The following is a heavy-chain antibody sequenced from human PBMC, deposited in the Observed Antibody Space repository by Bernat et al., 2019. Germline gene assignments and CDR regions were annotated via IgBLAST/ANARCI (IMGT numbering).Heavy chain of an antibody. Sequence: EVQLVESGGGLVQPGGSLRLSCAASGFTFSSYEMNWVRQAPGKGLEWVSYISSSGSTIDYADSVKGRFTSSRDNAKNSLYLQMNGLRAEDTAVDYCARDRSGYSSSWEVYWGQGTLVTVSS. CDR1: GFTFSSYE. V-gene: IGHV3-48*03. CDR2: ISSSGSTI. CDR3: ARDRSGYSSSWEVY. D-gene: IGHD6-13*01. J-gene: IGHJ4*02.